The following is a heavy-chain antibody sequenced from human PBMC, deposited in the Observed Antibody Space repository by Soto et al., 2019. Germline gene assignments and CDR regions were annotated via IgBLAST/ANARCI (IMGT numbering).Heavy chain of an antibody. Sequence: QVQLQESGPGLVKPSQTLSLTCTVSGGSISSGGYYWSWIRQHPGKGLEWIGYIYYSGSTYYNPSLKSRVTISVDTSKNQSSLKLSSVTAADTAVYYCARAFTIFGVVTSFDCWGQGTLVTVSS. CDR1: GGSISSGGYY. J-gene: IGHJ4*02. V-gene: IGHV4-31*03. CDR2: IYYSGST. D-gene: IGHD3-3*01. CDR3: ARAFTIFGVVTSFDC.